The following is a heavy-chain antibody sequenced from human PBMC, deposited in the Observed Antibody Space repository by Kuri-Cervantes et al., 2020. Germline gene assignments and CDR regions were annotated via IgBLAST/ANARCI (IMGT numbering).Heavy chain of an antibody. CDR1: GFTFSSYW. V-gene: IGHV3-7*01. CDR2: IKQDGSEK. Sequence: GESLKISCAASGFTFSSYWMSWVRQAPGKGLEWVANIKQDGSEKYYVDSVKGRFTISRDNSKNTLYLQMNSLRAEDTAVYYCAKGFIASIDYWGQGTLVTVSS. CDR3: AKGFIASIDY. D-gene: IGHD6-13*01. J-gene: IGHJ4*02.